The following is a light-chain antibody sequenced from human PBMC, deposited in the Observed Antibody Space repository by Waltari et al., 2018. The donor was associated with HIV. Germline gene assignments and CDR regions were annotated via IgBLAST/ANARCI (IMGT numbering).Light chain of an antibody. J-gene: IGKJ5*01. CDR2: GAS. CDR1: QKISRY. CDR3: QQSYGAPFT. Sequence: IQMTQSPSALSASVGDTVTITCRASQKISRYLNGYQKKVGEAPKLLVYGASSLQSGVPARFRGSGSGSEYFLSISSLKSDDFATYFCQQSYGAPFTFG. V-gene: IGKV1-39*01.